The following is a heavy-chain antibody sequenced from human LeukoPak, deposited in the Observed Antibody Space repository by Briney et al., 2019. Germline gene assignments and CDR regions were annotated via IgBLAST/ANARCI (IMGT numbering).Heavy chain of an antibody. CDR1: GGSISSYY. CDR2: IYYSGST. Sequence: SETLSLTCTVSGGSISSYYWSWIRQPPGKGLAWIGYIYYSGSTNYNPSLKSRVTISVDTSKNQFSLKLSSVTAADTAVYYCARLSLDAFDIWGQGTMVTVSS. J-gene: IGHJ3*02. V-gene: IGHV4-59*08. CDR3: ARLSLDAFDI.